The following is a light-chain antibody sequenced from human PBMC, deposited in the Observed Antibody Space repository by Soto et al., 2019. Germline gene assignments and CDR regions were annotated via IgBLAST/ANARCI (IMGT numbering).Light chain of an antibody. CDR1: QGFAFN. CDR2: PAS. CDR3: QKYNSAPRT. J-gene: IGKJ1*01. V-gene: IGKV1-27*01. Sequence: DIQMTQSPSSLSASLGVRATIIGRATQGFAFNLAGYQKNPGKVPKLLIYPASTLQSGVPFRFSGRGSGTDFTLTISSLQPEDVATYYCQKYNSAPRTFGQGTRVEI.